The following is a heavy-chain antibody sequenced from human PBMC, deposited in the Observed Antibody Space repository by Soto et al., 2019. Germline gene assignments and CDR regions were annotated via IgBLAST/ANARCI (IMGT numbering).Heavy chain of an antibody. J-gene: IGHJ4*02. V-gene: IGHV3-9*01. CDR1: GLNFDDFA. CDR2: ITWNSRVL. D-gene: IGHD3-3*01. CDR3: AKGIYDFWSPYSFDS. Sequence: EVQLVESGGRLVQPGRSLRLSCVGTGLNFDDFAMHWVRQAPGKGLEWVSGITWNSRVLAYADSVKGRFTISRDNARNFLYLQMDSLLDEETALYYCAKGIYDFWSPYSFDSCGQGTLVTVSP.